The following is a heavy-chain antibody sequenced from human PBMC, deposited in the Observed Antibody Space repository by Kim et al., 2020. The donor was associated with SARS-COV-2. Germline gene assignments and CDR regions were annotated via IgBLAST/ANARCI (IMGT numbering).Heavy chain of an antibody. Sequence: GGSLRLSCAASGFTFSSYSMNWVRQAPGKGLEWVSYISSSSSTIYYADSVKGRFTISRDNAKNSLYLQMNSLRDEDMAVYYCARGSLYTVTTFFDYWGQGTLVTVSS. J-gene: IGHJ4*02. CDR1: GFTFSSYS. CDR2: ISSSSSTI. V-gene: IGHV3-48*02. CDR3: ARGSLYTVTTFFDY. D-gene: IGHD4-17*01.